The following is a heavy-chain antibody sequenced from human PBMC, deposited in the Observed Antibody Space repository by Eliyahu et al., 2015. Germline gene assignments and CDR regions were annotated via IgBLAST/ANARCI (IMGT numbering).Heavy chain of an antibody. D-gene: IGHD5-18*01. Sequence: QLQLQESGPGLVKPSETLSLTXTVSGXXISSXSYXWGWIRQPPGKGLEWIGSIYYSGSTYYNPSLKSRVTISVDTSKNQFSLKLSSVTAADTAVYYCARPLFKAMDPFDYWGQGTLVTVSS. CDR1: GXXISSXSYX. V-gene: IGHV4-39*01. CDR2: IYYSGST. J-gene: IGHJ4*02. CDR3: ARPLFKAMDPFDY.